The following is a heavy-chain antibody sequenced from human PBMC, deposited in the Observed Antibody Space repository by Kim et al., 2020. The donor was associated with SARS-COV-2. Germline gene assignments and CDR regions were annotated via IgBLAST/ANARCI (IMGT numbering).Heavy chain of an antibody. CDR3: ARGVDSSGYLPDY. Sequence: ASVKVSCKTSGYTFTGYYMHWVRQAPGQGLEWMGWINSNSGGTNYAQKFQGRVTMTRDTSISTAYMELSRLRSDDTAVYYCARGVDSSGYLPDYWGQGTLVTVSS. CDR1: GYTFTGYY. D-gene: IGHD3-22*01. V-gene: IGHV1-2*02. J-gene: IGHJ4*02. CDR2: INSNSGGT.